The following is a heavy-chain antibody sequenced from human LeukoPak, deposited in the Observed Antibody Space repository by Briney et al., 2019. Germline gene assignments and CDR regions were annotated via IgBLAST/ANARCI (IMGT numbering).Heavy chain of an antibody. Sequence: GGSLRLSCVASGFTFSSYRMHWVRQAPGKGLVWVSRIHSDGTGTSYADSVKGRFTISRDNSKNTLYLQMDSLTTEDTAVYFCARGAFRLGDLSLYRDFDYWGQGALVTVSS. J-gene: IGHJ4*02. CDR2: IHSDGTGT. CDR3: ARGAFRLGDLSLYRDFDY. D-gene: IGHD3-16*02. V-gene: IGHV3-74*01. CDR1: GFTFSSYR.